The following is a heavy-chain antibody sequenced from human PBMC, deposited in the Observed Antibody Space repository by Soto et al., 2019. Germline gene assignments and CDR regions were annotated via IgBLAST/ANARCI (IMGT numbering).Heavy chain of an antibody. CDR3: ARHGMITFGGVIVMTAIPDAFDI. Sequence: QLQLQESGPGLVKPSETLSLTCTVSGGSISSSSYYWGWIRQPPGKGLEWIGSIYYSGSTYYNPSLKSRVTISVDTSKNQFSLKLSSVTAADTAVYYCARHGMITFGGVIVMTAIPDAFDIWGQGTMVTVSS. D-gene: IGHD3-16*02. V-gene: IGHV4-39*01. CDR1: GGSISSSSYY. CDR2: IYYSGST. J-gene: IGHJ3*02.